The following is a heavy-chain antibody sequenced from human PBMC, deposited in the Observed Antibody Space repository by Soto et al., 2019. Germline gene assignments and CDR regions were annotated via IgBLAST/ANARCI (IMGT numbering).Heavy chain of an antibody. CDR2: IYYSGST. J-gene: IGHJ4*02. Sequence: SETLSLTCTVSGGSISSHFWSWIRQPPGKGLEWIGYIYYSGSTNYNPSLKSRVTISIDMSEKQFSLRLSSVTAADTALYYCARLSCSGGSCERRGYFDYWGQGTLVTVSS. CDR3: ARLSCSGGSCERRGYFDY. V-gene: IGHV4-59*11. CDR1: GGSISSHF. D-gene: IGHD2-15*01.